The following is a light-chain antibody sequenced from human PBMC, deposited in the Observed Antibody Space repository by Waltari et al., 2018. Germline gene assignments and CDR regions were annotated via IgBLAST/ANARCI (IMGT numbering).Light chain of an antibody. CDR1: NSGVWSYNL. J-gene: IGLJ3*02. Sequence: QSALTQPAPVSGSPGQSITIPCTGTNSGVWSYNLVSWYQQHPGKAPKLMIYEGSKRPSGVSNRFSGSKSGNTASLTISGLQAEDEADYYCCSYAGAVFGGGTKLTIL. V-gene: IGLV2-23*01. CDR2: EGS. CDR3: CSYAGAV.